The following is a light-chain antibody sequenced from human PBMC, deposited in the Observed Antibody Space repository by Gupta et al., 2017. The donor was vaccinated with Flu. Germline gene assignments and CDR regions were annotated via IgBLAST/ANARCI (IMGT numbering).Light chain of an antibody. CDR3: QQYNNWPRT. CDR1: QSVTSD. CDR2: EAS. J-gene: IGKJ4*02. Sequence: PATLSVSPGERATLSCRASQSVTSDLAWYQQKPGQAPRLLIYEASTRATGIPARFSGSGSGTEFTLTISSLQSEDFAVYYCQQYNNWPRTFGGGTKVEI. V-gene: IGKV3-15*01.